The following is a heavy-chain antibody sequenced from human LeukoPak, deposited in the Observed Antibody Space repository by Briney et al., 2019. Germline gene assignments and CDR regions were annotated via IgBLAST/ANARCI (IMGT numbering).Heavy chain of an antibody. CDR3: ARGRLYCSSTSCFYYYYYYMDL. D-gene: IGHD2-2*01. Sequence: PSETLSLTCAVYGGSFSGYYWSWIRQPPGKGLEWIGEINHSGSTNYNPSLKSRVTISVDTSKNQFSLKLSSVTAADTAVYYCARGRLYCSSTSCFYYYYYYMDLWGKGITVTVSS. J-gene: IGHJ6*03. CDR2: INHSGST. CDR1: GGSFSGYY. V-gene: IGHV4-34*01.